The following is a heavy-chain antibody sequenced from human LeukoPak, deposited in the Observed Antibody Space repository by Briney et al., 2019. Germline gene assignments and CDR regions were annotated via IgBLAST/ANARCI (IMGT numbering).Heavy chain of an antibody. CDR2: IIPILGIA. J-gene: IGHJ4*02. V-gene: IGHV1-69*04. Sequence: GASVKVSCKASGGTFSSYAISRVRQAPGQGLEWMGRIIPILGIANYAQKFQGRVTITADKSTSTAYMELSSLGSEDTAVYYCATGVSGIAAAGTQLDYWGQGTLVTVSS. CDR3: ATGVSGIAAAGTQLDY. D-gene: IGHD6-13*01. CDR1: GGTFSSYA.